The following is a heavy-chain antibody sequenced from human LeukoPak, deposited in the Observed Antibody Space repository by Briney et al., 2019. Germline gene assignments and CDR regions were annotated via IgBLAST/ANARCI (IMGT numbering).Heavy chain of an antibody. V-gene: IGHV3-30*04. CDR1: GFTFSGSA. Sequence: GGSLRLSCVASGFTFSGSAMHWVRQAPGKGLEGVAFISYDGSRINYADSVKGRITISRDNSNNTLYLQMNSLRAEDTAVYYCAKDRGNNFGFRGFTDSWGQGTLVTVSP. CDR2: ISYDGSRI. D-gene: IGHD5-18*01. CDR3: AKDRGNNFGFRGFTDS. J-gene: IGHJ4*02.